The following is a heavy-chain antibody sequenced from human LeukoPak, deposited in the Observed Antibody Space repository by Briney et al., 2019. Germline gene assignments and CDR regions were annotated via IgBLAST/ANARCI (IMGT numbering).Heavy chain of an antibody. D-gene: IGHD3-3*01. CDR2: ISSNGGST. V-gene: IGHV3-64*01. J-gene: IGHJ6*02. Sequence: GGSLRLSCAASGFTFSSYAMHCVRQAPGKGLEYVSAISSNGGSTYYANSVKGRFTISRDNSKNTLYLQMGSLRAEDMAVYYSARMEEYYYYYGMDVWGQGTTVTVSS. CDR3: ARMEEYYYYYGMDV. CDR1: GFTFSSYA.